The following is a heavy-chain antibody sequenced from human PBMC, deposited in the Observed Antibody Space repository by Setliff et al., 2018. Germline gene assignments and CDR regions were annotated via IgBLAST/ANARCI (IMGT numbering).Heavy chain of an antibody. CDR2: INHSGST. CDR1: GASVSNVNYY. J-gene: IGHJ6*03. Sequence: TLSLTCSVSGASVSNVNYYWGWIRQPPGKGLEWIGEINHSGSTYYNPSLKSRVTISVDTSKNQFSLKLNSVTAAGTAVYYCARHVVQYDFWSGYYGDYYYYMDVWGKGTTVTVSS. CDR3: ARHVVQYDFWSGYYGDYYYYMDV. V-gene: IGHV4-39*01. D-gene: IGHD3-3*01.